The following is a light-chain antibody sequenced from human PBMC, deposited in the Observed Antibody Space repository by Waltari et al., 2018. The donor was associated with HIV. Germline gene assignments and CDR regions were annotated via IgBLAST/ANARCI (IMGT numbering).Light chain of an antibody. V-gene: IGLV2-14*03. CDR1: STDIGGFYY. J-gene: IGLJ3*02. Sequence: QSALTQPASVSGSPRQSITIACTGPSTDIGGFYYVTWYQQHPGKAPKLIISDVNARPSGISDRFSGSKSGNTASLTISGLQPEDEAYYHCSSYASSSALLFGGGTKLTVV. CDR2: DVN. CDR3: SSYASSSALL.